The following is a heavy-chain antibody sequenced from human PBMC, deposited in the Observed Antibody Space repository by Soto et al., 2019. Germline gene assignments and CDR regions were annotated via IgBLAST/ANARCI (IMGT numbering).Heavy chain of an antibody. D-gene: IGHD3-22*01. CDR1: GYSFTAYG. J-gene: IGHJ4*02. Sequence: ASVKVSCKTSGYSFTAYGLACLRQAPGQRPEWLGWVGTNNANTNYAQKFQGRVTMTTDRSTTTTYMELRSLRSDDTAVYYCARELNTDSSAYYSFAYWGQGTLVTVSS. V-gene: IGHV1-18*01. CDR3: ARELNTDSSAYYSFAY. CDR2: VGTNNANT.